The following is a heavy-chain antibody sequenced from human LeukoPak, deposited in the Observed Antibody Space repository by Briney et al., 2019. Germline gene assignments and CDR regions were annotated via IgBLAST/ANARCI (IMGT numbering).Heavy chain of an antibody. D-gene: IGHD6-19*01. CDR3: ARVRGSGWLNY. V-gene: IGHV4-34*01. CDR1: GGSFSGYY. J-gene: IGHJ4*02. Sequence: PSETLSLTRAVYGGSFSGYYWSWIRQPPVKGLEWIGEINHSGSTNYNPSLKSRVTISVDTSKNQFSLKLSSVTAADTAVYYCARVRGSGWLNYWGQGTLVTVSS. CDR2: INHSGST.